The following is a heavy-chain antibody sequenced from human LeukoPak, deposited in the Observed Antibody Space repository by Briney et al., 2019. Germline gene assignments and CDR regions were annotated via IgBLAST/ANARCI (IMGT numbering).Heavy chain of an antibody. J-gene: IGHJ4*02. CDR2: ISGSGGST. Sequence: TGGSLRLSCAASGFTFSSYAMSWVRQAPGKGLEWVSAISGSGGSTYYADSVKGRFTISRDNSKNTLYLQMNSLRAEDTAVYYCAKDSGSYSGRPYYFDYWGQGTLVTVSS. V-gene: IGHV3-23*01. D-gene: IGHD1-26*01. CDR3: AKDSGSYSGRPYYFDY. CDR1: GFTFSSYA.